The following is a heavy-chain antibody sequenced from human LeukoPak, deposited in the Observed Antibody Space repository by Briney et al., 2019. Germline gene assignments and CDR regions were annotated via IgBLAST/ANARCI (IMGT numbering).Heavy chain of an antibody. CDR1: GYSFTSYW. CDR3: ARHFGTGTPFDY. CDR2: TGDSDT. D-gene: IGHD3/OR15-3a*01. J-gene: IGHJ4*02. Sequence: GESLKISCKGSGYSFTSYWIGWVRQVPGKGLEWMGVTGDSDTRYSPSFEGQVTMSVDKSINTAYLQWSSLKASDTAMYYCARHFGTGTPFDYWGQGTLVTVSS. V-gene: IGHV5-51*01.